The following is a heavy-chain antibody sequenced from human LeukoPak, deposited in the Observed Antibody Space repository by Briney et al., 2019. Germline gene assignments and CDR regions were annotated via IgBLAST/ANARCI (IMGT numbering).Heavy chain of an antibody. D-gene: IGHD3-22*01. J-gene: IGHJ4*02. CDR3: ARDFNYYDSSVNYFDY. CDR2: MKQDGSEK. Sequence: GGSLRLSCAPSLVTLSRYWISWGREGPGGGLECGANMKQDGSEKNYVDSVKGRFTISRDNADNSLQLQMNSLRAEDTAVYYCARDFNYYDSSVNYFDYWGQGTLVTVSS. CDR1: LVTLSRYW. V-gene: IGHV3-7*01.